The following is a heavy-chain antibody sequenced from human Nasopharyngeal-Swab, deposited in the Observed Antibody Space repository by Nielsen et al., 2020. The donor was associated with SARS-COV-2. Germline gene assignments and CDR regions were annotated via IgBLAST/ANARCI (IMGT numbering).Heavy chain of an antibody. V-gene: IGHV3-73*01. CDR1: GFVFSGSA. CDR3: TTDYYFDY. CDR2: IGDKAHNYAT. J-gene: IGHJ4*02. Sequence: GVLKISCAASGFVFSGSAMHWVRQASGKGLEWVGRIGDKAHNYATTYAASVKGRFTISRDDSKNTAFLQMDSLKTEDTALYYCTTDYYFDYWGQGTLVTVSS.